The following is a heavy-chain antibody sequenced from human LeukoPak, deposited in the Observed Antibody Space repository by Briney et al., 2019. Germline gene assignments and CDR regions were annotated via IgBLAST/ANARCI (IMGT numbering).Heavy chain of an antibody. V-gene: IGHV3-23*01. CDR3: AKDRGRYYDSSGYYWGYYFDS. CDR2: ISGSGGNT. CDR1: GFTFSTYA. Sequence: GGSLRLSCAASGFTFSTYAVNWVRQAPGKGLEWVSTISGSGGNTYYADSVKGRFTISRDNSKNTLYLQTSSLRAEDTAVYYCAKDRGRYYDSSGYYWGYYFDSWGQGILVTVST. D-gene: IGHD3-22*01. J-gene: IGHJ4*02.